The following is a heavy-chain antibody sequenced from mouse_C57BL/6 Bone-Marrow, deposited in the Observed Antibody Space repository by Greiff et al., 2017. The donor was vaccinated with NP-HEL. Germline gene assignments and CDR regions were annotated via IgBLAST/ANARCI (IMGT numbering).Heavy chain of an antibody. J-gene: IGHJ1*03. V-gene: IGHV1-54*01. CDR1: GYAFTNYL. D-gene: IGHD1-1*01. CDR2: INPGSGGT. CDR3: AVRFPDV. Sequence: VQLQQSGAELVRPGTSVKVSCKASGYAFTNYLIEWVKQRPGPGLEWIGVINPGSGGTYYNEKFKGKATLTADKSSSTAYMQLSSLTSEDSAVYFCAVRFPDVWGTGTTVTVSS.